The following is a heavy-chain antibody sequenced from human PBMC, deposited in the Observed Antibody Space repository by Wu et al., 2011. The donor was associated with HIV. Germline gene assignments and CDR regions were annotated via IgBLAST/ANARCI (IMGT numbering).Heavy chain of an antibody. CDR2: INPNTGGT. CDR3: ARPYCSGGNCLGFDY. CDR1: GYTFSDYY. V-gene: IGHV1-2*02. D-gene: IGHD2-15*01. J-gene: IGHJ4*02. Sequence: QVQLVQSGAEVKKPGASVKVSCKASGYTFSDYYMYWVRQAPGQGLEWVGWINPNTGGTNYAQKFQGRVTLTRDTSITTAYMELSRLRSDDTAAYYCARPYCSGGNCLGFDYWGQGTLITVSS.